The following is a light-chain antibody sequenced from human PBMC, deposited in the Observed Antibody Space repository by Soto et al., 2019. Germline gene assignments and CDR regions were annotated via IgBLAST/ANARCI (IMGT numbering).Light chain of an antibody. CDR3: QQYSNGPPIT. J-gene: IGKJ5*01. V-gene: IGKV3-15*01. CDR2: VAS. Sequence: DMVLTKSPGTLSLSPGERGTLSCRASQSVRSNLAWYQQKPGQAPRLLIYVASTRATGIPARFSGSGSGTEFTLTISSLQSEDFAVYYCQQYSNGPPITFGQGTRLEIK. CDR1: QSVRSN.